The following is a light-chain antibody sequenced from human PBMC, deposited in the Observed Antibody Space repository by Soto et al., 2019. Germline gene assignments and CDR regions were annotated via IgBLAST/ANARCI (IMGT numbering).Light chain of an antibody. CDR2: GAS. CDR1: QTISSW. J-gene: IGKJ1*01. V-gene: IGKV3-15*01. CDR3: QQYNNWPSWT. Sequence: MTQSPSTLSGSVGDRVTITCRASQTISSWLAWYQQKPGQAPRLLIYGASTRATGIPARFSGSGSGTEFTLTISSLQSEDFAVYYCQQYNNWPSWTFGQGTKVEIK.